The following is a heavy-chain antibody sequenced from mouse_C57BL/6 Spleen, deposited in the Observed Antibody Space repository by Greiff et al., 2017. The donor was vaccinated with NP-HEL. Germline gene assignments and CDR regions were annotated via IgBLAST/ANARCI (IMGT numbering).Heavy chain of an antibody. CDR2: IHPSDSDT. CDR3: AISGGYNYFDY. Sequence: QVQLQQPGAELVKPGASVKVSCKASGYTFTSYWMHWVKQRPGQGLEWIGRIHPSDSDTNYNQKFKGKATLTVDKSSSTAYMQLSSLTSEDSAVCDCAISGGYNYFDYWGQGTTLTVSS. CDR1: GYTFTSYW. V-gene: IGHV1-74*01. D-gene: IGHD2-2*01. J-gene: IGHJ2*01.